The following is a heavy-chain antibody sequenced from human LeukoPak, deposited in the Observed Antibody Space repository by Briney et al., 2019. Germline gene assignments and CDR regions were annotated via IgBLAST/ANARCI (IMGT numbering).Heavy chain of an antibody. CDR1: GFTFSSYA. V-gene: IGHV3-23*01. J-gene: IGHJ4*02. Sequence: SGGSLRLSCAAFGFTFSSYAMSWVRQAPGKGLEWVSAISGSGGSTYYADSVKGRFTISRDNSKNTLYLQMNSLRAEDTAVYYCAKYSLIAAARDNFDYWGQGTLVTVSS. CDR2: ISGSGGST. D-gene: IGHD6-13*01. CDR3: AKYSLIAAARDNFDY.